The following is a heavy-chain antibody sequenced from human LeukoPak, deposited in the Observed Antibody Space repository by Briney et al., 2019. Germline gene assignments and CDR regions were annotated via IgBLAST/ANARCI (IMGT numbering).Heavy chain of an antibody. CDR3: ARGRIAVAGKPFYYFDY. V-gene: IGHV4-4*07. D-gene: IGHD6-19*01. CDR1: GGSISSYY. CDR2: IYTSGST. J-gene: IGHJ4*02. Sequence: SETLSLTCTVSGGSISSYYWSWIRQPAGKGLEWIGRIYTSGSTNYNPSLKSRVTISVDTSKNQFSLKLSSVTAADTAVYYCARGRIAVAGKPFYYFDYWGQGTLVTVSS.